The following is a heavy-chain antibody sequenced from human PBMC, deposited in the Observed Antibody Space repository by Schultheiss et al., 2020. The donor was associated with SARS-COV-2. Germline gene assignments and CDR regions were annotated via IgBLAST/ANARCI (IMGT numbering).Heavy chain of an antibody. CDR3: AKDRVGATGAVDY. J-gene: IGHJ4*02. CDR2: INSDGSST. V-gene: IGHV3-74*01. D-gene: IGHD1-26*01. Sequence: GGSLRLSCAASGFTFSSYWMHWVRQAPGKGLVWVSRINSDGSSTSYADSVKGRFTISRDNAKYTLYLQMNSLRAEDTAVYYCAKDRVGATGAVDYWGQGTLVTVSS. CDR1: GFTFSSYW.